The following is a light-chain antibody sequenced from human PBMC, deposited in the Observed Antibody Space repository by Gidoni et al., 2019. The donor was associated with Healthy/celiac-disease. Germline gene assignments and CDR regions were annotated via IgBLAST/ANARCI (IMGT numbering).Light chain of an antibody. J-gene: IGKJ3*01. Sequence: EIVLTQSPATLSLSPVERATLSCRASQSVSSYLAWYQQKPGQAPRLLLYDASNRATGSPARFSGSGSGTDFTLTISSLEPEDFAVYYCQQRSNWPPISTFXPXTKVDIK. CDR1: QSVSSY. V-gene: IGKV3-11*01. CDR3: QQRSNWPPIST. CDR2: DAS.